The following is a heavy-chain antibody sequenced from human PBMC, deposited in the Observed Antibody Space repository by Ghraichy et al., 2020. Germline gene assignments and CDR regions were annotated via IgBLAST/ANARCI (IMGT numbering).Heavy chain of an antibody. CDR2: ITVGSGFK. V-gene: IGHV3-21*01. Sequence: GGSLRLSCAASGFTFSTYDMNWVRQAPGKGLEWVSSITVGSGFKFYADSVRGRFTISRDNAENSLYLQMNSLRAEDTAIYYCATESPISIFGAIIHFDNWGQGTLVSVSS. CDR3: ATESPISIFGAIIHFDN. J-gene: IGHJ5*02. D-gene: IGHD3-3*01. CDR1: GFTFSTYD.